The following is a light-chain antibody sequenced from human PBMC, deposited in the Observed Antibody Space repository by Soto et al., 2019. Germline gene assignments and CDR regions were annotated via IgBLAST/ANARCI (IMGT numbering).Light chain of an antibody. V-gene: IGKV1-39*01. CDR1: QSITTF. CDR2: AAS. Sequence: TQSPSSLSASVGDRVTITCRARQSITTFLSWYQQKPGKAPNLLIFAASTLQSGVPSRFSGSGSGTDFTLTISSLQPEDFATYYCHQSYSTPYTFGQGTKLEIK. CDR3: HQSYSTPYT. J-gene: IGKJ2*01.